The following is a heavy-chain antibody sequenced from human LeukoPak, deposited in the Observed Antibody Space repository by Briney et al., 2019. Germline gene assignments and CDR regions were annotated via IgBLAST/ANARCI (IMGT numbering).Heavy chain of an antibody. V-gene: IGHV3-74*01. CDR1: GFAFSKYW. J-gene: IGHJ2*01. Sequence: GGPLRLSCAASGFAFSKYWIHWVRQRPGEGLMWVSRINNDGSATVYADSVRGRFTISRDNDENTVYLQMSSLRSEDTAVYYCVRAGHQDYYYFDLWGRGTLVSVSS. CDR2: INNDGSAT. CDR3: VRAGHQDYYYFDL.